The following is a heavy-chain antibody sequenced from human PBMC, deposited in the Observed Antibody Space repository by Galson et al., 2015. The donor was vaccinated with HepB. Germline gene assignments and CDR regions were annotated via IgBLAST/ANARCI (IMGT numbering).Heavy chain of an antibody. J-gene: IGHJ3*02. Sequence: SLRLSCAASGFTFSSYAMHWVRQAPGKGLEWVAVISYDGSNKYYADSVKGRFTISRDNSKNTLYLQMNSLRAEDTAVYYCAREWYYYDSSGYTGHAFDIWGQGTMVTVSS. D-gene: IGHD3-22*01. CDR2: ISYDGSNK. V-gene: IGHV3-30*04. CDR3: AREWYYYDSSGYTGHAFDI. CDR1: GFTFSSYA.